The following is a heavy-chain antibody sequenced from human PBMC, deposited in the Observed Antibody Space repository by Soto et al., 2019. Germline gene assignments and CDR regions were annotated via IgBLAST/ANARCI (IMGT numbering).Heavy chain of an antibody. V-gene: IGHV1-69*01. Sequence: QVQLVQSGAEVKKPGSSVKVSCKASGGTFSSYAISWVRQAPGQGLEWMGGIIPIFGTANYAQKFQGRVTITAEESTSTAYMELSSLRSEDTAVYYCARATMVRGVIIKGPGAFDIWGQGTMVTVSS. CDR3: ARATMVRGVIIKGPGAFDI. CDR1: GGTFSSYA. CDR2: IIPIFGTA. J-gene: IGHJ3*02. D-gene: IGHD3-10*01.